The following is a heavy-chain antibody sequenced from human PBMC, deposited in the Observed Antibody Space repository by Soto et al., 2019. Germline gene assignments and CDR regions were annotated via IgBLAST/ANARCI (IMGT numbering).Heavy chain of an antibody. CDR2: IWYNGRNK. Sequence: QVQLVESGGGVVQPGRSLRLSCAASGFTFSNYGMHWVRQAPGKGLEWVAVIWYNGRNKYYADSVKGRFTISRDNSRNTLYLEMNSLRVEDTAVDYCARDFRSRRYDFWGQGTLVTVYS. J-gene: IGHJ4*02. CDR3: ARDFRSRRYDF. CDR1: GFTFSNYG. D-gene: IGHD3-10*01. V-gene: IGHV3-33*01.